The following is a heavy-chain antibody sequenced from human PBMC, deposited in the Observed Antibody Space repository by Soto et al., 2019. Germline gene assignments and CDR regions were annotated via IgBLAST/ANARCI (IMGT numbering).Heavy chain of an antibody. J-gene: IGHJ6*02. CDR3: ARDRTYYDFWSGPQGHGMDV. Sequence: GASVKVSCKASGYTFTGYYMHWVRQAPGQGLEWMGWINPNSGGTNYAQEFQGWVTMTRDTSISTAYMELSRLRSDDTAVYYCARDRTYYDFWSGPQGHGMDVWGQGTTVTVS. V-gene: IGHV1-2*04. CDR1: GYTFTGYY. CDR2: INPNSGGT. D-gene: IGHD3-3*01.